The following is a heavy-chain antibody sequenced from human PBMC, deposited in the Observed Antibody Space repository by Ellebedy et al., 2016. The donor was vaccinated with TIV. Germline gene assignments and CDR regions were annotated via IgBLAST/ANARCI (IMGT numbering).Heavy chain of an antibody. V-gene: IGHV3-21*01. CDR3: ARVEARGVTSLNWFDP. Sequence: GESLKISXAASGFTFSSYSMNWVRQAPGKGLEWVSSISNSNNYIYYADSVKGRFTISRDNAKNSLYLQMNSLRAEDTAVYYCARVEARGVTSLNWFDPWGQGTLVTVSS. CDR2: ISNSNNYI. J-gene: IGHJ5*02. CDR1: GFTFSSYS. D-gene: IGHD3-10*01.